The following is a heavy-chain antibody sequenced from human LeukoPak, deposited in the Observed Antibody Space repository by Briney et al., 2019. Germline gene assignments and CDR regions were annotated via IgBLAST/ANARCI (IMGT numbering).Heavy chain of an antibody. CDR3: AREPMIAARPNYYMDV. CDR2: IIPILGIA. CDR1: GGTFSSYA. V-gene: IGHV1-69*04. D-gene: IGHD6-6*01. J-gene: IGHJ6*03. Sequence: SVKFSCKASGGTFSSYAISCVRQAPGQGLEWMGRIIPILGIANHAQKFQGRVTITADKSTSTAYMELSSLRSEDTAVYYCAREPMIAARPNYYMDVWGKGTTVTVSS.